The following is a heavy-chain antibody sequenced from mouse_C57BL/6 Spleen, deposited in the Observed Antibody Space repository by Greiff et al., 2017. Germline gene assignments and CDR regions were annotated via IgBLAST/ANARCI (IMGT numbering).Heavy chain of an antibody. J-gene: IGHJ2*01. CDR2: INPSNGGT. CDR3: ARGHIITTVVATGVDY. CDR1: GYTFTSYW. D-gene: IGHD1-1*01. V-gene: IGHV1-53*01. Sequence: QVQLQQPGTELVKPGASVKLSCKASGYTFTSYWMHWVKQRPGQGLEWIGNINPSNGGTNYNEKFKSKATLTVDKSSSTAYMQLSSLTSEDSAVYYCARGHIITTVVATGVDYWGQGTTLTVSS.